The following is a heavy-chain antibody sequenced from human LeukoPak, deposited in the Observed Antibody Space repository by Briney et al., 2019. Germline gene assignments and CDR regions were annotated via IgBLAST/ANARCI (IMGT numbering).Heavy chain of an antibody. CDR3: ARRADRGMNGNRPWFDP. J-gene: IGHJ5*02. V-gene: IGHV1-2*02. CDR1: GYTFTGYF. Sequence: ASVKVSCKASGYTFTGYFMHWVRQAPGQGLEWLGWITPSSGDTNYAQKFQGRVTMTRDTSISTAYMELIRLTSDDTAVYYCARRADRGMNGNRPWFDPWGQGTLVTVSS. D-gene: IGHD3-16*01. CDR2: ITPSSGDT.